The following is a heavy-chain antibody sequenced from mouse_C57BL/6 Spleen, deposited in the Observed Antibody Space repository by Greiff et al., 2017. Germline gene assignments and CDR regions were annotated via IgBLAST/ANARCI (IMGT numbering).Heavy chain of an antibody. J-gene: IGHJ2*01. V-gene: IGHV1-69*01. Sequence: QVQLQQPGAELVMPGASVKLSCKASGYTFTSYWMHWVKQRPGQGLEWIGEIDPSDSYTNYNQKFKGKSTLTVDKSSSTAYMQLSSLTSEDSAVYYCARPYYYGSSRYYFDYWGQGTTLTVSS. CDR1: GYTFTSYW. CDR2: IDPSDSYT. CDR3: ARPYYYGSSRYYFDY. D-gene: IGHD1-1*01.